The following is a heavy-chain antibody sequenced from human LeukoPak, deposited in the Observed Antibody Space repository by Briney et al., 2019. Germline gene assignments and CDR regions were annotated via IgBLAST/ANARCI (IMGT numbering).Heavy chain of an antibody. CDR1: GGSISSGSYY. CDR3: ARWSSYRFDY. CDR2: TYTSRST. Sequence: SQTLSLTCTVSGGSISSGSYYWSWIRQPAGKGLEWIGRTYTSRSTNYNPSLKSRVTISADTSKNQFSLKLSSVTAADTAVYYCARWSSYRFDYWGQGTLVTVSS. D-gene: IGHD5-12*01. J-gene: IGHJ4*02. V-gene: IGHV4-61*02.